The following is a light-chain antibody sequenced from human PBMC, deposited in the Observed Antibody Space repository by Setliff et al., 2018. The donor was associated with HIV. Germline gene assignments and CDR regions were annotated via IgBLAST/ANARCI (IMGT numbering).Light chain of an antibody. CDR2: EVS. V-gene: IGLV2-14*01. CDR1: RSDVGGYDY. J-gene: IGLJ1*01. CDR3: SSYTSGSTQV. Sequence: QSVLTQPASVSVSPGQSITISCTGTRSDVGGYDYVSWYQQHPDKAPKLMIYEVSKRPAGVSNRFSGSKSGNTASLTISGLQAEDEADYYCSSYTSGSTQVFRTGTKVTVL.